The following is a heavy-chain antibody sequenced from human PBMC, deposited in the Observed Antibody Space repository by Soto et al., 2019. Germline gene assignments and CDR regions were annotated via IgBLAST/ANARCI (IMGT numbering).Heavy chain of an antibody. V-gene: IGHV4-59*01. CDR2: IYYSGST. CDR3: ARRHGPFDF. Sequence: SETLSLTCTVSGGSLSSYYWSWIRQPPGKGLEWIGYIYYSGSTSYNPSLKSRVTISVDTSKNQFSLKLSSVTAADTAVYYCARRHGPFDFWGQGTLVTVSS. J-gene: IGHJ4*02. CDR1: GGSLSSYY.